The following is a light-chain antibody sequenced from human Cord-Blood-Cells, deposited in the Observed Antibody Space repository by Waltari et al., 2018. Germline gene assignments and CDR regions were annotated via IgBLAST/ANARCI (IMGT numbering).Light chain of an antibody. J-gene: IGKJ1*01. CDR1: RSLSSN. CDR2: GAS. Sequence: EIVMTQSPATLSVSPGERATLSCRASRSLSSNLAWYPQKPGQAPRLLIYGASTRATCSPARFSGRGSGTEFTLTISSLQSEDFAVYYCQQYNNWARVTGLAFGQGTKVEIK. CDR3: QQYNNWARVTGLA. V-gene: IGKV3-15*01.